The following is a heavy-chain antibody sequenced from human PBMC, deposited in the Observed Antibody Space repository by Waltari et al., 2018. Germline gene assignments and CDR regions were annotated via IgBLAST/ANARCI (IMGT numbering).Heavy chain of an antibody. V-gene: IGHV3-7*01. D-gene: IGHD3-3*01. CDR1: EFPFAYYW. CDR3: ATQSWSNFEY. Sequence: EVQLVESGGGLVQPGGSLRLSCAASEFPFAYYWVTGVRQAPGKGLEWVANIKEDGNEKYYVDSVKGRFTISRDNAKNSLYLQMSSLRVEDTAVYYCATQSWSNFEYWGQGTLVTVSS. J-gene: IGHJ4*02. CDR2: IKEDGNEK.